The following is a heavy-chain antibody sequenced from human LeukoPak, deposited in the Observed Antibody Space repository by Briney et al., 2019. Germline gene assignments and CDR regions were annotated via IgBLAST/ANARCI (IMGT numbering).Heavy chain of an antibody. V-gene: IGHV4-59*08. Sequence: SETLSLTCTVSGGSISDYYWSWIRQPPGKGLEWISNIFYTGNTDYNPSLKSRVTISINTSKNEISLILRSVTAADTAVYYCARKTYCSGGRCYGENWFDPWGQGILVTVSS. D-gene: IGHD2-15*01. CDR1: GGSISDYY. CDR3: ARKTYCSGGRCYGENWFDP. J-gene: IGHJ5*02. CDR2: IFYTGNT.